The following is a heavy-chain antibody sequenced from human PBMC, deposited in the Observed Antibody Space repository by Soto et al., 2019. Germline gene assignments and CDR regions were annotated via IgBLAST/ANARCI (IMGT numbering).Heavy chain of an antibody. CDR3: ARYSGNYQDAFDI. CDR1: GFTFTLYS. V-gene: IGHV1-3*01. D-gene: IGHD1-26*01. Sequence: QVQLVQSGAEVKKPGASVKVSCRASGFTFTLYSMHWVRQAPGQRLEWMGWINGGSGKTKYSKKFQGRVTIARYTSASTAYMEVSSLRSEDTAVYYCARYSGNYQDAFDIWGQGTMVTVSS. CDR2: INGGSGKT. J-gene: IGHJ3*02.